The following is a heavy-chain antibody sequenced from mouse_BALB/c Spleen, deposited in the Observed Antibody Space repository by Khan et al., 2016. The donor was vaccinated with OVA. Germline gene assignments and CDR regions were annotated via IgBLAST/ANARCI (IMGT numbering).Heavy chain of an antibody. V-gene: IGHV1-4*01. D-gene: IGHD2-4*01. CDR3: LSSGAYNENDDWFAY. J-gene: IGHJ3*01. Sequence: VQLQESGAELARPGASVKMSYKASGYTFTSYTIHWIKKRPGQGLEWIGYINPSNGYTNYNQKFKDKATLTTDKSSTTAYLQLSSLTSDDSAVYYCLSSGAYNENDDWFAYRGQGILVTVS. CDR2: INPSNGYT. CDR1: GYTFTSYT.